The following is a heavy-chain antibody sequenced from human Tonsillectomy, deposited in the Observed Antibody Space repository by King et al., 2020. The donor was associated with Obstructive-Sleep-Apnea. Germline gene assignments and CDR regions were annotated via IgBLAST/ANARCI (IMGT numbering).Heavy chain of an antibody. J-gene: IGHJ3*02. CDR2: IVVGSGNT. CDR1: GFTFTSSA. CDR3: AADASVRAFDI. D-gene: IGHD6-6*01. Sequence: QLVESGPEVKKPGTSVKVSCKASGFTFTSSAVQWVRQARGQRLEWIGWIVVGSGNTNYAQKFQERVTITRDMSTSTAYMGLSSLRSEDTAVYYCAADASVRAFDIWGQGTMVTVSS. V-gene: IGHV1-58*01.